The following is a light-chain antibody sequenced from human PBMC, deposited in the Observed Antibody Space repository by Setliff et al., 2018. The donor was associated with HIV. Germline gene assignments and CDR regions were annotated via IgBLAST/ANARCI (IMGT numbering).Light chain of an antibody. CDR3: QAWDSTTGV. CDR2: QDT. J-gene: IGLJ1*01. CDR1: KLGHKY. Sequence: SYELPQPPSVSVSPGQTASITCSGDKLGHKYASWYQQKPGQSPVVVMYQDTKRPSGIPEQFSGSNSGNTATLTISGTQAMDEADYYCQAWDSTTGVFGTGTKVTVL. V-gene: IGLV3-1*01.